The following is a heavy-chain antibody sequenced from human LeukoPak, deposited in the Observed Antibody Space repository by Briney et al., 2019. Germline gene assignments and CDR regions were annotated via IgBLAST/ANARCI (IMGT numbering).Heavy chain of an antibody. CDR3: AKSARGYSYGGFAY. D-gene: IGHD5-18*01. CDR1: GFIFSDYA. CDR2: ISGPGGNT. Sequence: GGSLRLSCVASGFIFSDYAMNWVRQAPGKGLEWVSSISGPGGNTYYADSVKGRFTISRDNSKNTLYLQMTCRRAEETALYYCAKSARGYSYGGFAYWGQGTLVTVSS. J-gene: IGHJ4*02. V-gene: IGHV3-23*01.